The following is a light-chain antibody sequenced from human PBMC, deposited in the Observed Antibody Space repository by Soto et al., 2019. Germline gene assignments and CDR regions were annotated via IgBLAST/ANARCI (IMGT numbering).Light chain of an antibody. J-gene: IGKJ1*01. CDR2: KAS. V-gene: IGKV1-5*03. CDR3: QQYTSYPWT. Sequence: IQITQSPSTLSGSLGDRVTNTCRASQTISSLLAWYQQKPGKAPKLPIYKASTLKSGVPSRFSGSGSGTEFTLTISSLQPDDFATYYCQQYTSYPWTFGQGTKVDI. CDR1: QTISSL.